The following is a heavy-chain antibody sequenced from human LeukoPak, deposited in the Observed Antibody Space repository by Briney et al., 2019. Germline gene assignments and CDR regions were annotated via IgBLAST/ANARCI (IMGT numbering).Heavy chain of an antibody. CDR3: AREYYYDSSATALFDY. V-gene: IGHV4-30-4*08. CDR2: IYYSGST. J-gene: IGHJ4*02. Sequence: SETLSLTCTASGGSINVKSYYWSWIRQPPGKGLEWIGYIYYSGSTYYNPSLKSRVTISVDTSKNQFSLKLSSVTAADTAVYYCAREYYYDSSATALFDYWGQGTLVTVSS. CDR1: GGSINVKSYY. D-gene: IGHD3-22*01.